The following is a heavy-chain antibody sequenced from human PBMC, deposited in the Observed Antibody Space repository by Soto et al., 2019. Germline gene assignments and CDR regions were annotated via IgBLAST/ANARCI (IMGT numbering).Heavy chain of an antibody. V-gene: IGHV3-23*01. Sequence: EVQLLESGGGLVQPGGSLRLSCAASGFTFSSYAMSWVRQAPGKGLEWVSAISGSGGSTYYADSVKGRFTISRDNSKHTLYLQMNSLRAEDTAVYYCAKDDSGYDLQRPFDYWGQGTLVTVSS. D-gene: IGHD5-12*01. CDR3: AKDDSGYDLQRPFDY. CDR1: GFTFSSYA. J-gene: IGHJ4*02. CDR2: ISGSGGST.